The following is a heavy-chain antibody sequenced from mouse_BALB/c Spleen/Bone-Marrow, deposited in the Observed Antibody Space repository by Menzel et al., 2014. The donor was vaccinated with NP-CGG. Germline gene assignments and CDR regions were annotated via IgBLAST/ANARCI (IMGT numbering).Heavy chain of an antibody. CDR1: GFALSDYD. D-gene: IGHD2-4*01. CDR2: IRSGGSYT. J-gene: IGHJ2*01. Sequence: EVKLVESGGGSVKPGGSLKLSCAASGFALSDYDMSWVRQNPEKRLEWVATIRSGGSYTSYPDNMKGRFTISRDNARNTLYLQMSSLRSEDTALYYCARRRGYDYAFDYWGQGTTLTVSS. V-gene: IGHV5-9*02. CDR3: ARRRGYDYAFDY.